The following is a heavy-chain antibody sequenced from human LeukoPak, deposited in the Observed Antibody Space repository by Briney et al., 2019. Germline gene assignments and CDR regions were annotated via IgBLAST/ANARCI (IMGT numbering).Heavy chain of an antibody. J-gene: IGHJ4*02. CDR1: GGAVNSYY. CDR2: ISHNGNI. V-gene: IGHV4-59*02. Sequence: SETLSLTCNVSGGAVNSYYWSWIRQTPREGLKWIGYISHNGNIDYAPSLKSRVTMSIDTTKNQFSLKLTSVTAADTALYFCARGFCSDEICQVFTHWGQGILVTVSS. CDR3: ARGFCSDEICQVFTH. D-gene: IGHD3-3*01.